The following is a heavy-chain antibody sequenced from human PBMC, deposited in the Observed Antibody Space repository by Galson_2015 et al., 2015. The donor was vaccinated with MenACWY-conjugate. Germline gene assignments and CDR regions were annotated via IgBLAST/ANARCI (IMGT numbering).Heavy chain of an antibody. CDR2: IYYSGNK. D-gene: IGHD3-3*01. V-gene: IGHV4-39*07. J-gene: IGHJ5*02. CDR1: GDSIDSSDYY. Sequence: ETLSLTCTVSGDSIDSSDYYWGWIRQPPGQGLEWIGTIYYSGNKYYNPFLKTRVSISVDTSKNQFSLKLSSVTAADTAVYYCAREKRFLEWFHNWFDPWGQGTLVTVSS. CDR3: AREKRFLEWFHNWFDP.